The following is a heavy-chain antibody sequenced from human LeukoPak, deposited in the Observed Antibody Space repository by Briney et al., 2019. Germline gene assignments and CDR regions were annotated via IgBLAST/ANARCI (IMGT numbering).Heavy chain of an antibody. Sequence: SQTLSLTCALSGDSVSSNSAVWNWIRQSPSKGLEWLERTYYKSKWSSDFAISVKSQITINPDTSKNHFSLHLNSVTPEDTAVYYCARGDIALDYWGQGTLVTVSS. J-gene: IGHJ4*02. CDR1: GDSVSSNSAV. V-gene: IGHV6-1*01. CDR3: ARGDIALDY. D-gene: IGHD5-12*01. CDR2: TYYKSKWSS.